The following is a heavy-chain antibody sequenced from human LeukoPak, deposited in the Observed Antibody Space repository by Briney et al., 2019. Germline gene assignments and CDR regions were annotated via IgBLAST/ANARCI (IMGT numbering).Heavy chain of an antibody. V-gene: IGHV1-2*06. CDR1: GYTFTGYY. D-gene: IGHD6-13*01. J-gene: IGHJ4*02. Sequence: ASVKVSCKASGYTFTGYYMHLVRQAPGQGLEWMGRINPNSGGTNYAQKFQGRVTMTRDTSISTAYMELSRLRSDDTAVYYCARRGIAAAGTLPLIDYWGQGTLVTVSS. CDR2: INPNSGGT. CDR3: ARRGIAAAGTLPLIDY.